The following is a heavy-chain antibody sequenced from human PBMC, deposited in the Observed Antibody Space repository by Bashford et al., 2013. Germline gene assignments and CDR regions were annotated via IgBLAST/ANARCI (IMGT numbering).Heavy chain of an antibody. J-gene: IGHJ4*02. V-gene: IGHV3-30*03. CDR1: GFTFTNYG. D-gene: IGHD3-22*01. CDR3: ASEQSSGYYFGDY. CDR2: ISNGGSNK. Sequence: GGSLRLSCAASGFTFTNYGMHWVRQAPGKGLEWVAVISNGGSNKYYADSVKGRFTISRDNSKNTLYLQMDSLRPDDTAVYYCASEQSSGYYFGDYWGQGTLVTVSS.